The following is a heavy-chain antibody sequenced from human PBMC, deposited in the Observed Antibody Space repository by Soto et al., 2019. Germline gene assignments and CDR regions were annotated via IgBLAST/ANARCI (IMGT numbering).Heavy chain of an antibody. D-gene: IGHD3-10*02. V-gene: IGHV2-5*02. Sequence: QITLKESGPTLVKPTQTLTLTCTFSGFSLSTSGVGVGWIRQPPGKALEWLALIYWEDDKRYSPPLKSRLTITKDTSKTQVVLTMTSMDPVDTATYYCAYSRCTGSGVDYWGQGTLVTVSS. CDR2: IYWEDDK. J-gene: IGHJ4*02. CDR1: GFSLSTSGVG. CDR3: AYSRCTGSGVDY.